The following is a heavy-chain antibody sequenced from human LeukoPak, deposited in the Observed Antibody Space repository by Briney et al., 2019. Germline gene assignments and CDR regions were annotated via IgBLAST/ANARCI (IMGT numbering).Heavy chain of an antibody. J-gene: IGHJ6*02. CDR3: AKECLYCSSTSCYLVDGMDV. D-gene: IGHD2-2*01. V-gene: IGHV3-30*18. Sequence: GGSLRLSCAASGFTFSSYGMHWVRQAPGKGLEWVAVISYDGSNKYYADSVKGRFTISRDNSKNTLYLQMNSLRAEDTAVYYCAKECLYCSSTSCYLVDGMDVWGQGTTVTVSS. CDR1: GFTFSSYG. CDR2: ISYDGSNK.